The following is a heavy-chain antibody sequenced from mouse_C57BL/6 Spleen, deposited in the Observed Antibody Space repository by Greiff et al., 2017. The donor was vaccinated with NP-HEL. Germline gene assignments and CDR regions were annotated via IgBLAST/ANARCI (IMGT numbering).Heavy chain of an antibody. CDR3: AKDGIYYGYDEFAY. CDR1: GYTFTSYW. V-gene: IGHV1-64*01. CDR2: IHPNSGST. D-gene: IGHD2-2*01. J-gene: IGHJ3*01. Sequence: QVQLQQSGAELVKPGASVKLSCKASGYTFTSYWMHWVKQRPGQGLEWIGMIHPNSGSTNYNEKFKSKATLTVDKSSSTAYMQLSSLTSEDSAVYYCAKDGIYYGYDEFAYWGQGTLVTVSA.